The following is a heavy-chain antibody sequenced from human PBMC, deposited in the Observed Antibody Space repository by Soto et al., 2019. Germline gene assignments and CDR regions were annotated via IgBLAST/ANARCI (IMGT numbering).Heavy chain of an antibody. CDR3: AKGVLSFHYGMEA. V-gene: IGHV3-23*01. CDR2: ISSTAGSAS. CDR1: GFTFNTYP. Sequence: EVQLLQSGGGFRPPGGSVRVSCATSGFTFNTYPMTWVRQAPGKGLGWVASISSTAGSASSYADSVKGRFAIGWDFSDNSVYLEMNNLRAEDTAVYFCAKGVLSFHYGMEAWGPGATVTVSS. J-gene: IGHJ6*02. D-gene: IGHD3-10*01.